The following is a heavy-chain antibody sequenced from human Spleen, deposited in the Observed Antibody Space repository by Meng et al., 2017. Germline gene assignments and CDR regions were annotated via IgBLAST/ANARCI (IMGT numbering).Heavy chain of an antibody. Sequence: GGSLRLSCTASGFTFGDYAMSWVRQAPGKGLEWVGFIRSKIYGGTTEYAASVEGRFTISRDDSKSIAYLQMNSLKTEDTAVYYCTRVLSPGGFGYWGQGTLVTVSS. V-gene: IGHV3-49*04. CDR2: IRSKIYGGTT. CDR1: GFTFGDYA. CDR3: TRVLSPGGFGY. D-gene: IGHD1-26*01. J-gene: IGHJ4*02.